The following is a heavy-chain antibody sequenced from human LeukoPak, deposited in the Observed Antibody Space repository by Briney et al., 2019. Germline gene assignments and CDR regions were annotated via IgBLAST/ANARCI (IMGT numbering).Heavy chain of an antibody. Sequence: GGALRLSCAASGVTFSNSAMSWVRQAPGKGVEWGSTLIGSGITTYYADSVKGGFTISRDNSKNNMYMQMNSLRADDTAVYYCAKGIYSSGWSYFDYWGHGTLVTVSS. V-gene: IGHV3-23*01. J-gene: IGHJ4*01. CDR1: GVTFSNSA. CDR2: LIGSGITT. CDR3: AKGIYSSGWSYFDY. D-gene: IGHD6-19*01.